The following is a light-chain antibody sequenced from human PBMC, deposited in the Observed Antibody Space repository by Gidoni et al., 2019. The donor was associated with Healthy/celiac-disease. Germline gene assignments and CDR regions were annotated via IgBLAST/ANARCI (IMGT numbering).Light chain of an antibody. J-gene: IGLJ2*01. Sequence: SYELPPPPSVSMSPGQTASSTSSGAKLGDKYACCYPQKPGQSPVLVIYQDRKRPSGIPERFAGSNSGNTAILTSSGTQAMDEADYYCQAWDSSPQVVFGGGTKLTVL. CDR1: KLGDKY. V-gene: IGLV3-1*01. CDR3: QAWDSSPQVV. CDR2: QDR.